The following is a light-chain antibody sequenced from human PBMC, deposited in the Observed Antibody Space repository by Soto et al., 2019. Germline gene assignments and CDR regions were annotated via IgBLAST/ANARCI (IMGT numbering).Light chain of an antibody. CDR3: QQYNSYSPT. CDR2: KAS. CDR1: QIISTW. V-gene: IGKV1-5*03. Sequence: DIQMTQSPSTLSASVGYRFTITCRASQIISTWLAWYQQEPGKAPKLLIHKASSLQSGVPSRFSGSGSGTDFTLTISSLHPDDFATYYCQQYNSYSPTFGQGTTVDIK. J-gene: IGKJ1*01.